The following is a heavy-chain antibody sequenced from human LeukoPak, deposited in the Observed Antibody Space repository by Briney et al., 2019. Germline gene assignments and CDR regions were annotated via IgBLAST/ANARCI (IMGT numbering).Heavy chain of an antibody. Sequence: GASVKVSCKASGYTFTGYYLHWVRQAPGPGLEWMGWIHPNSGGTNYAQKFQGRVTMTRDTSISTAYMELSSLRSDDTAVYFCARLASVPGWGQGTLVTVSS. D-gene: IGHD6-19*01. V-gene: IGHV1-2*02. CDR1: GYTFTGYY. CDR3: ARLASVPG. CDR2: IHPNSGGT. J-gene: IGHJ1*01.